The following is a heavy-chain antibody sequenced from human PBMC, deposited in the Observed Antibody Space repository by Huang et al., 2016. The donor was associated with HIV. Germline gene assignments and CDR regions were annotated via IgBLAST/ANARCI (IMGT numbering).Heavy chain of an antibody. D-gene: IGHD3-10*01. CDR3: ARLPGSITMIRGVITDPY. CDR1: GGSIRSDNYY. V-gene: IGHV4-39*02. J-gene: IGHJ4*02. CDR2: IYYSVST. Sequence: QLQLQESGPGLVKPSETLSLTCTVSGGSIRSDNYYWGWIRQPPGKGLEWVGSIYYSVSTYYNPSLKSRVTITVDTAKNHFSLRMRSVTAADTAVYYCARLPGSITMIRGVITDPYWGQGTLVTVSS.